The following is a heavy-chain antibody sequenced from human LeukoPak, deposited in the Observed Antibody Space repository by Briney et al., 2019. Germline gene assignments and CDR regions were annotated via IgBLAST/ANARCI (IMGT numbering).Heavy chain of an antibody. J-gene: IGHJ4*02. CDR1: GGSISSYY. CDR2: IYYSGST. V-gene: IGHV4-59*01. CDR3: ARYYYDSSGYYYHDY. D-gene: IGHD3-22*01. Sequence: PSETLSLTCTVSGGSISSYYWSWIRQPPGKGLEWIGYIYYSGSTNYSPSLKSRVTISVDTSKNQFSLKLSSVTAADTAVYYCARYYYDSSGYYYHDYWGQGTLVTVSS.